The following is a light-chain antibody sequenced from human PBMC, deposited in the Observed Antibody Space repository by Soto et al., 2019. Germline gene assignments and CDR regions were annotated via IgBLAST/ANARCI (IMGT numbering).Light chain of an antibody. CDR3: QQRTNWPPRDT. V-gene: IGKV3-11*01. Sequence: DIVLTQSPATLSLSPGERATLSCRASQSVGTSLAWYQQRPGQAPRLLLSAASTRATGIPARFSGSGSGTDFTLTLSSLQPEDVGVYYCQQRTNWPPRDTFGQGTKLEIK. CDR2: AAS. CDR1: QSVGTS. J-gene: IGKJ2*01.